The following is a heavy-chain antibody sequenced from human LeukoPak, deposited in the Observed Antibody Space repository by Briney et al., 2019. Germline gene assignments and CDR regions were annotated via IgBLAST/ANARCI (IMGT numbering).Heavy chain of an antibody. J-gene: IGHJ6*02. D-gene: IGHD2-15*01. CDR1: RFTFSNYW. CDR3: ARDGYCSGGNCYGMDV. CDR2: INSDGSRT. Sequence: GGSLRLSCAASRFTFSNYWMHWVRQAPGKGLVWVSRINSDGSRTSYADSVKGRITISRDNAKNTLYLQINSLRAEDTAVYYCARDGYCSGGNCYGMDVWGQGTTVTVSS. V-gene: IGHV3-74*01.